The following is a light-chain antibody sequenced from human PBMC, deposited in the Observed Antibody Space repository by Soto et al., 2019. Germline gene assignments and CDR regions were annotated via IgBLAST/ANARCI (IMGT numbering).Light chain of an antibody. V-gene: IGLV2-14*01. CDR3: SSYTSSFHDV. CDR1: SSDVGGYNY. Sequence: QSALTQPASVSGSPGQSITISCTGTSSDVGGYNYVSWYQQHPGKAPKLMIYDVSNRPSGVSNRFSGSKSGNTASLTISGLQAEDEADYYCSSYTSSFHDVFGTGTKVTVL. J-gene: IGLJ1*01. CDR2: DVS.